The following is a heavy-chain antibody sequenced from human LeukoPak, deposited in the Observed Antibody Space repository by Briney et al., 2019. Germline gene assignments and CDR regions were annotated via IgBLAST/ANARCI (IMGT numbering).Heavy chain of an antibody. J-gene: IGHJ5*02. CDR1: GFTFSSYA. Sequence: PGGSLSLSCAASGFTFSSYAMSWVRPAPGKGLEWVGRVKTKGDGGAADYAAPVKGRFTISRDDSTKTLYLQMNSLKTEDTAVYYCTTDRMIYATNWAVSWFDPWGQGTLVTVSS. V-gene: IGHV3-15*01. D-gene: IGHD2-8*01. CDR2: VKTKGDGGAA. CDR3: TTDRMIYATNWAVSWFDP.